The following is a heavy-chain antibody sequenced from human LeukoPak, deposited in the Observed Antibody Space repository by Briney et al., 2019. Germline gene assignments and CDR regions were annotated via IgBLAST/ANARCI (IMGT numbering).Heavy chain of an antibody. CDR2: IYHSGST. CDR3: VRDRGEFSYSHDY. Sequence: SQTLSLTCTVSGGSISSGGYYWSWIRQPPGKGLEWIGYIYHSGSTYYNPSLKSRVTISVDRSKNQFSLKLSSVTAADTAVYYCVRDRGEFSYSHDYWGQGTLVAVSS. CDR1: GGSISSGGYY. D-gene: IGHD1-26*01. V-gene: IGHV4-30-2*01. J-gene: IGHJ4*02.